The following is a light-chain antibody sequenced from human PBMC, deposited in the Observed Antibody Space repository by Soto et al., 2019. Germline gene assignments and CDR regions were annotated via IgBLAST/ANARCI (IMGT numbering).Light chain of an antibody. J-gene: IGKJ1*01. V-gene: IGKV1-39*01. CDR3: QQGYSTAWT. Sequence: TQMTQSPSTLSASVGDSVSITCRASRDIGTWLAWFQQKPGRAPNLLIYAASSLQSGVPSRFSGSGSGTDFSLTISSLQPEDFATYYCQQGYSTAWTFGQGTKVEMK. CDR1: RDIGTW. CDR2: AAS.